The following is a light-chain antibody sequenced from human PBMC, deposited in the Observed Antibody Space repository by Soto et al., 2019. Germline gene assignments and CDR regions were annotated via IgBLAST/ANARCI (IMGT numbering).Light chain of an antibody. J-gene: IGKJ3*01. Sequence: EIVMTQSPVSLPVTPGEPASISCRSSQSLLHSNGYNYLDWYLQKPGQSPQLLIYLGSNRASGVPDRFSGSGSGTDFTLKISRVEAEDVGVYYCMQALQTPRTFGPGTKVDIK. V-gene: IGKV2-28*01. CDR2: LGS. CDR3: MQALQTPRT. CDR1: QSLLHSNGYNY.